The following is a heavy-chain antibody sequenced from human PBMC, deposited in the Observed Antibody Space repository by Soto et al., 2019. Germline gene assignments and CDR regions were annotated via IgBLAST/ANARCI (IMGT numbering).Heavy chain of an antibody. CDR3: ATGAAKTMWAVDTLFDY. D-gene: IGHD1-26*01. V-gene: IGHV3-23*01. CDR1: GFTFSTYA. CDR2: ISGSGGST. J-gene: IGHJ4*01. Sequence: EVQLLESGGGLVQPGGSLTLSCVASGFTFSTYAMSWVRQAPGTGLEWVSVISGSGGSTYYSDSVKGRFTISRDNSKNKLYLPVYRLPGDEPALYCAATGAAKTMWAVDTLFDYWGHGAL.